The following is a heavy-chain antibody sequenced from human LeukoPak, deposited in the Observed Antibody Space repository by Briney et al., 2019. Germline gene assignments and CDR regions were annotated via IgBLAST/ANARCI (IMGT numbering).Heavy chain of an antibody. CDR1: GFTFSDYY. J-gene: IGHJ5*02. CDR2: ISSSSSYT. CDR3: ARFITMVRGVIPENWFDP. V-gene: IGHV3-11*06. Sequence: GGSLRLSCAASGFTFSDYYMCWIRQAPGKGLEWVSYISSSSSYTNYADSVKGRFTISRDNAKNSLYLQMNSLRAEDTAVYYCARFITMVRGVIPENWFDPWGQGTLVTVSS. D-gene: IGHD3-10*01.